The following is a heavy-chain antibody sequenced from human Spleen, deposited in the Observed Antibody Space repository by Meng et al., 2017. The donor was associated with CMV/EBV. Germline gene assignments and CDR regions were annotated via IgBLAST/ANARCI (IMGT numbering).Heavy chain of an antibody. V-gene: IGHV3-13*01. J-gene: IGHJ4*02. Sequence: GESLKISCAASGFTFSRNDMHWVRQPVGKGLEWVSTIGTAGDKSYAASVKGRFTISRDNAKNTLYLQMNSLRPEDTAVYYCARVRDNWNDALDYWGQGTLVTVSS. CDR1: GFTFSRND. CDR3: ARVRDNWNDALDY. CDR2: IGTAGDK. D-gene: IGHD1-1*01.